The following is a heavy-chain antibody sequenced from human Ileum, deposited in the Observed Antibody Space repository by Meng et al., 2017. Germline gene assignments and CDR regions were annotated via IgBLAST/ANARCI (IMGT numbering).Heavy chain of an antibody. CDR2: IHSSGRT. D-gene: IGHD1-26*01. J-gene: IGHJ4*02. V-gene: IGHV4-34*01. CDR1: GDSFTDYY. CDR3: ARRIRGGSYLG. Sequence: QLQRMQWGAGMLKPSETLSLTCNVYGDSFTDYYWNWIRQPPGKGLEWIGEIHSSGRTNYNPSLESRVTISEDTSQKQFSLRLSSVTAADTAVYYCARRIRGGSYLGWGQGTLVTVSS.